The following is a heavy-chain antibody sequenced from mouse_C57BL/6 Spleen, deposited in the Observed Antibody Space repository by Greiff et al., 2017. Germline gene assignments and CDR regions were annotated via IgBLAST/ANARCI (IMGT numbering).Heavy chain of an antibody. Sequence: QVQLQQPGAELVRPGSSVKLSCKASGYTFTSYWMHWVKQRPIQGLEWIGNIDPSDSETHYNQKFKDKATLTVDKSSSTAYMQLSSLTSEDSAVYYCAGGYYYGSSYVYWYFDVWGTGTTVTVSS. CDR1: GYTFTSYW. V-gene: IGHV1-52*01. CDR2: IDPSDSET. D-gene: IGHD1-1*01. J-gene: IGHJ1*03. CDR3: AGGYYYGSSYVYWYFDV.